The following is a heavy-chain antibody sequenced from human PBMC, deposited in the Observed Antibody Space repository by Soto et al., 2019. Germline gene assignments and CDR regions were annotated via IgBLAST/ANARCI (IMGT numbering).Heavy chain of an antibody. CDR1: GFTFSDYY. CDR3: VRDLYGSGTSLRGWFDP. CDR2: ISSTGIYK. V-gene: IGHV3-11*06. Sequence: QEQLVESGGGWVKPGGSLRLSCAASGFTFSDYYIAWIRQAPGKGLEWISYISSTGIYKRYADSVKGRFTIARDNANNSLVLQTNSLRADDTAVYYCVRDLYGSGTSLRGWFDPWGQGTLVTVSS. D-gene: IGHD3-10*01. J-gene: IGHJ5*02.